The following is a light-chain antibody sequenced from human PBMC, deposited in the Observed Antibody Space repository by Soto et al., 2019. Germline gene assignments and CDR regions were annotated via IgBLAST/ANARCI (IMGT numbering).Light chain of an antibody. CDR1: SSDVGNYNY. CDR2: EVS. V-gene: IGLV2-14*01. CDR3: SSYTTTNTYV. J-gene: IGLJ1*01. Sequence: QSVLTQPASVSGSPGQSITISCTGTSSDVGNYNYVSWYQQQPGKAPKLMIYEVSNRSSGVSNRFSGTKSGNTASLTISGLQGEDEADYYYSSYTTTNTYVFGTGTKVTVL.